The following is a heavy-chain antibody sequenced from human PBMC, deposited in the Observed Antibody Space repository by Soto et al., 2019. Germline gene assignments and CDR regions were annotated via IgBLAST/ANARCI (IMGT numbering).Heavy chain of an antibody. CDR1: GFTVSSNY. V-gene: IGHV3-66*01. J-gene: IGHJ3*02. CDR2: IYSGGST. CDR3: ARESQDAFDI. Sequence: EVQLVESGGGLVQPGGSLRLSCAASGFTVSSNYMSWVRQAPGKGLEWVSVIYSGGSTYYADSVKARFTISRDNSKNTLYLQMNTLRAEDTAVYYCARESQDAFDIWGQGTMVTVSS.